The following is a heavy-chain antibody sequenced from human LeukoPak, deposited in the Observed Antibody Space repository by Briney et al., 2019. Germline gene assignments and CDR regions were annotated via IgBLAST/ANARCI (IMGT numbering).Heavy chain of an antibody. CDR3: ARDRGYSGFDY. V-gene: IGHV3-23*01. Sequence: GGSLRLSCAASGFTFDTYAMSWVRQAPGKGLEWVSTIGNTETYYADSVKGRFTISRDNRQNTVYLQMNSLRVEDTAVYYCARDRGYSGFDYWGQGTLVTVSS. D-gene: IGHD4-23*01. CDR2: IGNTET. J-gene: IGHJ4*02. CDR1: GFTFDTYA.